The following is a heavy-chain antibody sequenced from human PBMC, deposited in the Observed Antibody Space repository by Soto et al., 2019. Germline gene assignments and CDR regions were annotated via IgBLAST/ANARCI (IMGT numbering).Heavy chain of an antibody. Sequence: EVQLLESGGGLVQPGGSLRLSCAASGFTFSSQTMSWVRQAPGKGLEWVSVISSSGSTSYTDSVEGRFTISKDSSKNTLYLQLNSLRVEDTAVYYCAKGARDVDSWVQGTLVTVSS. D-gene: IGHD5-12*01. CDR3: AKGARDVDS. CDR2: ISSSGST. CDR1: GFTFSSQT. V-gene: IGHV3-23*01. J-gene: IGHJ4*02.